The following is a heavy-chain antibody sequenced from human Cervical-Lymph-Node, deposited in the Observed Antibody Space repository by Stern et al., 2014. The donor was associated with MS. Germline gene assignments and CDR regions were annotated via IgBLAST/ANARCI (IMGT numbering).Heavy chain of an antibody. CDR2: ISAYNGNT. D-gene: IGHD1-1*01. J-gene: IGHJ4*02. Sequence: LVQSGTEVKKPGASVNVSCKASGYIFKNFGISWVRQAPGQGLEWMGWISAYNGNTKYTQKLQDRVIMTTDTSTTTAYMELRNLRSDDTAVYYCARRGELENDFWGQGTLVTVSS. V-gene: IGHV1-18*01. CDR1: GYIFKNFG. CDR3: ARRGELENDF.